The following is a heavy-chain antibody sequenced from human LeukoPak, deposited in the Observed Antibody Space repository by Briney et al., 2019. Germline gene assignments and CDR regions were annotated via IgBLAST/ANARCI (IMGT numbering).Heavy chain of an antibody. Sequence: GGSLRLSCAASGFTFSSYGMHWVRQAPGKGLEGVAFIRYDGSNKYYADSVKGRFTISRDNSKNTLYLQMNSLGAEDTAVYYCARVPYSGNDPEVWGQGTLVTVSS. CDR3: ARVPYSGNDPEV. CDR2: IRYDGSNK. CDR1: GFTFSSYG. D-gene: IGHD5-12*01. J-gene: IGHJ4*02. V-gene: IGHV3-30*02.